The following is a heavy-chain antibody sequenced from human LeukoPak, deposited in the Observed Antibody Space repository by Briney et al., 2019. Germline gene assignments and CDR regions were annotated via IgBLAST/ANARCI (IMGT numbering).Heavy chain of an antibody. V-gene: IGHV3-53*01. Sequence: PGGSLRLSCAASGFTVSSNYISWVRHAPGKRLKRASIIYSGGSTYYADSVKGRFTISRDNSKNTLYLQMNSLRIEDTAVYYCASGVATVTQYYFDYWGQGPLVTVSS. CDR1: GFTVSSNY. D-gene: IGHD4-17*01. CDR3: ASGVATVTQYYFDY. J-gene: IGHJ4*02. CDR2: IYSGGST.